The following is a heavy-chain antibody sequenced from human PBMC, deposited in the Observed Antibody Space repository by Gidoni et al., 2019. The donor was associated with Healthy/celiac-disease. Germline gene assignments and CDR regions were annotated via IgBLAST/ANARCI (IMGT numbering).Heavy chain of an antibody. J-gene: IGHJ2*01. D-gene: IGHD6-13*01. Sequence: QVQLQQWGAGLLKPSETLSLTCAVYGGSCSGYYWSWIRQAPGKGLEWIGEINHSGSTNYNPSLNSRFTISVDTSKNQFSLKLSSVTAADTAVYYCARGPEEGIRNWYFDLWGRGTLVTVSS. CDR2: INHSGST. V-gene: IGHV4-34*01. CDR1: GGSCSGYY. CDR3: ARGPEEGIRNWYFDL.